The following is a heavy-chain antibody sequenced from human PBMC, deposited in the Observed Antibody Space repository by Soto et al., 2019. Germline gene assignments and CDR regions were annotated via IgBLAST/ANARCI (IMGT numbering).Heavy chain of an antibody. CDR2: IIPIFGTA. D-gene: IGHD3-22*01. CDR1: GGTFSSYA. Sequence: SVKVSCKASGGTFSSYAISWVRQAPGQGLEWMGGIIPIFGTANYAQKFQGRVTITADESTSTAYMELSSLRSEDTAVYYCARTYYYDSSGKYGMDVWGQGTTVTVSS. V-gene: IGHV1-69*13. CDR3: ARTYYYDSSGKYGMDV. J-gene: IGHJ6*02.